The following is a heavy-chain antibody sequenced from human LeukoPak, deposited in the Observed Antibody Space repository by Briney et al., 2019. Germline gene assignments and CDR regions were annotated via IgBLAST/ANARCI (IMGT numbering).Heavy chain of an antibody. Sequence: SGGSLRLSCAASGLSFGNYWMDWVRQAPGKGLEWVGNIKQDGSEKYYVDSVKGRFTISRDNAKNSLYLDMNSLRVEDTAIYYCTRDFDPWGQGTLVTVSS. CDR2: IKQDGSEK. CDR3: TRDFDP. J-gene: IGHJ5*02. V-gene: IGHV3-7*01. CDR1: GLSFGNYW.